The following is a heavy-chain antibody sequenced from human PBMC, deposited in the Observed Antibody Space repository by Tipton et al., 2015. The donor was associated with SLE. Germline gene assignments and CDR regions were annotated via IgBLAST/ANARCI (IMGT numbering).Heavy chain of an antibody. CDR1: GGSISSGSYY. V-gene: IGHV4-39*07. D-gene: IGHD3-10*01. J-gene: IGHJ4*02. CDR3: ARDLVTMVQGVSDY. CDR2: IYHSGST. Sequence: LRLSCTVSGGSISSGSYYWSWIRQPAGKGLEWIGSIYHSGSTYYNPSLKSRVTISVDTSKNQFSLKLSSVTAADTAVYYCARDLVTMVQGVSDYWGQGTLVTVSS.